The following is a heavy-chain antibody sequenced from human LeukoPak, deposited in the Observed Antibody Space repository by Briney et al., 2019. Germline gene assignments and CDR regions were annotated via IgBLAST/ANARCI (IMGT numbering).Heavy chain of an antibody. CDR3: ASDLLYDILTGYPNYYGMDV. D-gene: IGHD3-9*01. CDR2: INPNSGGT. CDR1: GGTFSSYA. J-gene: IGHJ6*02. V-gene: IGHV1-2*02. Sequence: ASVKVSCKASGGTFSSYAISWVRQAPGQGLEWMGWINPNSGGTNYAQKFQGRVTMTRDTSISTAYMELSRLRSDDTAVYYCASDLLYDILTGYPNYYGMDVWGQGTTVTVSS.